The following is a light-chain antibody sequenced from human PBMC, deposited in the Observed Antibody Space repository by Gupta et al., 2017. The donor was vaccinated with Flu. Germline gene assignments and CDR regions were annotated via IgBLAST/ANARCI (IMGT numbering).Light chain of an antibody. Sequence: SHVLTQPPSVSVAPGQTATITCGGSNIGTKSVHWYQQKPGQAPVLVVYDDSDRPSGIPERFSGSNSGNTATLTITRVEGGDEADYNCHVGDTSSDHQVFGGGTKLTVL. CDR1: NIGTKS. V-gene: IGLV3-21*02. J-gene: IGLJ3*02. CDR3: HVGDTSSDHQV. CDR2: DDS.